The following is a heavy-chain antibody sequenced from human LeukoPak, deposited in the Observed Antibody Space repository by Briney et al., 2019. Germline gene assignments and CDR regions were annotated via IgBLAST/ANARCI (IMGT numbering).Heavy chain of an antibody. V-gene: IGHV1-8*01. CDR1: GYTFTSYD. CDR2: MNPNSGNT. J-gene: IGHJ3*02. Sequence: ASVKVSCKASGYTFTSYDINWVRQATGQGLEWMGWMNPNSGNTGYAQKFQGRVTMTRDMSTSTVYVELSSLRSEDTAVYYCARERGYSYGFDSGAFDIWGQGTMVTVSS. CDR3: ARERGYSYGFDSGAFDI. D-gene: IGHD5-18*01.